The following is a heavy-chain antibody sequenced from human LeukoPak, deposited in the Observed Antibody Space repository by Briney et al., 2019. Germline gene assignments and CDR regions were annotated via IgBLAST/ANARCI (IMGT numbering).Heavy chain of an antibody. J-gene: IGHJ4*02. Sequence: GGSLRLSCAASGFTFSSYAMSWVRQAPGKGLKWVSAISGRVGSTYYADSVKGRFTISRDNSKNTLYLQMNSLSAEHTAVYYCAKIPRGGSGYPLDYWGQGTLVTVSS. CDR2: ISGRVGST. V-gene: IGHV3-23*01. D-gene: IGHD3-22*01. CDR3: AKIPRGGSGYPLDY. CDR1: GFTFSSYA.